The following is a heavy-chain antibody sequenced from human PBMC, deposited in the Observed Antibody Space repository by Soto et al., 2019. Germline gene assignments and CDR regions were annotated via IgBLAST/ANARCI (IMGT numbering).Heavy chain of an antibody. CDR1: GFTFSSYA. Sequence: PGGSLRLSCAASGFTFSSYAMSWVRQAPGKGLEWVSAISGSGGSTYYADSVKGRFTISRDNSKNTLYLQMNSLRAEDTAVYYCAKGKPDTAMVIYYYYYGMDVWGQGTKVTVSS. V-gene: IGHV3-23*01. J-gene: IGHJ6*02. D-gene: IGHD5-18*01. CDR2: ISGSGGST. CDR3: AKGKPDTAMVIYYYYYGMDV.